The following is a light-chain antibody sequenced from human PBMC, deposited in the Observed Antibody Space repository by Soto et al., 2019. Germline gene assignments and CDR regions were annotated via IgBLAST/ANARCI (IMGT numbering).Light chain of an antibody. J-gene: IGKJ4*01. V-gene: IGKV3-15*01. CDR1: QSVRSD. Sequence: EIVLTQSPATLSVSPGDRATLSCRASQSVRSDLAWLQQKPGQAPRLLIYDASTRATGIPARFSGSVSGTEFTLTLSSLQSEDFSIYYWQQYNNWPLTFGGGTKVEIK. CDR3: QQYNNWPLT. CDR2: DAS.